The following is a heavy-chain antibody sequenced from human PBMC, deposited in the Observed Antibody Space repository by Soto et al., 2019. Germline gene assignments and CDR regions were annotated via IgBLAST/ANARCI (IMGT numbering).Heavy chain of an antibody. V-gene: IGHV1-18*01. D-gene: IGHD3-3*01. Sequence: ASVKVSCKASGYTFTSYGISWVRQAPGQGLEWMGWISAYNGNTNYAQKLQGRVTMTTDTSTSTAHMELRSLRSDDTAVYYCARVLTSYYDFWSGYREDSFDFRGQGTLVTVSS. CDR2: ISAYNGNT. CDR3: ARVLTSYYDFWSGYREDSFDF. CDR1: GYTFTSYG. J-gene: IGHJ4*02.